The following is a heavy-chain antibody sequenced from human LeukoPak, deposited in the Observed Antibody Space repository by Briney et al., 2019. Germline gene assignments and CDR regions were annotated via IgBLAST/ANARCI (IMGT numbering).Heavy chain of an antibody. CDR1: GFTVNRNV. CDR2: IYSDDRA. J-gene: IGHJ6*03. D-gene: IGHD3-9*01. Sequence: GSLRLSCVPSGFTVNRNVMSWVRQAPGKGLEWVSLIYSDDRAFYADSVKGRFTISRNKSRNTLFLQMSSLKPGDTAIYYCARDLAGFEEPRYYYYMDVWGKGTTVTVSS. V-gene: IGHV3-66*01. CDR3: ARDLAGFEEPRYYYYMDV.